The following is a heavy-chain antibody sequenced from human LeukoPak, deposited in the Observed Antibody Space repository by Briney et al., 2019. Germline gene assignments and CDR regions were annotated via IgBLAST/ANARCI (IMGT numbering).Heavy chain of an antibody. CDR1: GGSISSSRSY. D-gene: IGHD2-15*01. V-gene: IGHV4-39*01. Sequence: MSSETLSLTCTVSGGSISSSRSYWVWIRQPPGKGLEWIGGIYYSGSTYYNPSLKSRVTVSVDTSKNQFSLNLGSVTAADTAVYYCARHHRCSGGSCLLNAFHYWGQGTLVTVSS. CDR2: IYYSGST. J-gene: IGHJ4*02. CDR3: ARHHRCSGGSCLLNAFHY.